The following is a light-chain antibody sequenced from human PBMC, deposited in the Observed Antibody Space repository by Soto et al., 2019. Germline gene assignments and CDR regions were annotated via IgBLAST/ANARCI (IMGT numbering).Light chain of an antibody. CDR1: SSDVGGYNY. Sequence: QSALTQPASVSGSPGQSITISCTGTSSDVGGYNYVSWYQQHPGKAPKLMIYDVSNRPSGVSNRFSGSKSGNTGSLTISGLQAEDEADYYCSSYTSSSTLYVFGTGTQLTVL. CDR2: DVS. V-gene: IGLV2-14*01. CDR3: SSYTSSSTLYV. J-gene: IGLJ1*01.